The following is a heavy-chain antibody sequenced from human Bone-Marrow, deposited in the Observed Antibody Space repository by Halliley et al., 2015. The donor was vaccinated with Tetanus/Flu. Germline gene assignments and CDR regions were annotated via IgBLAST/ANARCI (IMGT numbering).Heavy chain of an antibody. CDR3: ARGLRQPDF. V-gene: IGHV3-23*01. Sequence: GLGGVSGITATPPETFYADSVKDRFTISRANSKNPLDLQLNSLRAEDTAVYYCARGLRQPDFWGQGTLVTVSS. J-gene: IGHJ4*02. D-gene: IGHD4-17*01. CDR2: ITATPPET.